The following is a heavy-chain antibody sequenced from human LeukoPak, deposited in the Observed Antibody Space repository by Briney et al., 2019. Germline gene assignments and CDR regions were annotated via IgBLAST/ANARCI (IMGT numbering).Heavy chain of an antibody. Sequence: SETLSLTCAVSGYSISSGYYWGSIRQPPGKGLEWIGSIYHSGSTYYNPSLKSRVTISVDTSKNQFSLKLSSVTAADTAVYYCARDPSGGPANYYYMDVWGKGTTVTVSS. D-gene: IGHD3-10*01. CDR3: ARDPSGGPANYYYMDV. V-gene: IGHV4-38-2*02. CDR2: IYHSGST. CDR1: GYSISSGYY. J-gene: IGHJ6*03.